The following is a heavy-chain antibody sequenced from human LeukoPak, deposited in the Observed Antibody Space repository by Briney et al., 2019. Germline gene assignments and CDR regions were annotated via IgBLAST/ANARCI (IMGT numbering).Heavy chain of an antibody. D-gene: IGHD6-19*01. V-gene: IGHV3-33*01. CDR1: GFTFTTHA. CDR3: TRDPPKSGWSFDY. CDR2: IWSDEKTT. Sequence: GGSLRLSFAASGFTFTTHAMHWVRQAPGKGLEWVAMIWSDEKTTHYVDSVKGRFTISRDNSKNTVDLRMDGLRAEDTAVYYCTRDPPKSGWSFDYWGQGTLVTVSS. J-gene: IGHJ4*02.